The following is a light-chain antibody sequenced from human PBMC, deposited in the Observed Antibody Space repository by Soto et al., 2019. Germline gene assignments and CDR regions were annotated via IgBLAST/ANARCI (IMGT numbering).Light chain of an antibody. Sequence: QPVLTQPPSVSGAPGQRVTISCTGSSSNIGAGYDVHWYQHLPGTGPKLLIYGDRIRPSGVPDRFSGSKSGTSASLAITALQTEDEADYYCQSYDNSLSGVLFGGGTKLTVL. V-gene: IGLV1-40*01. J-gene: IGLJ2*01. CDR2: GDR. CDR3: QSYDNSLSGVL. CDR1: SSNIGAGYD.